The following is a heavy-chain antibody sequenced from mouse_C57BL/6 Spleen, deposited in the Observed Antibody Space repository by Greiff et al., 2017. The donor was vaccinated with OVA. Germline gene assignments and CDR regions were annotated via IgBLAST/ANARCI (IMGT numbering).Heavy chain of an antibody. CDR2: INYDGSST. V-gene: IGHV5-16*01. D-gene: IGHD1-1*01. Sequence: VQLKESEGGLVQPGSSMKLSCTASGFTFSDYYMAWVRQVPEKGLEWVANINYDGSSTYYLDSLKSRFIISRDNAKNILYLQMSSLKSEDTATYYCARSTDWYFDVWGTGTTVTVSS. CDR3: ARSTDWYFDV. J-gene: IGHJ1*03. CDR1: GFTFSDYY.